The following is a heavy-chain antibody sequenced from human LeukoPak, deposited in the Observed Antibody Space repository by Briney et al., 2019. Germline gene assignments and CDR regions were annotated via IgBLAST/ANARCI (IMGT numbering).Heavy chain of an antibody. CDR3: AKGGATVIDY. V-gene: IGHV3-30*02. CDR1: GFTFSSYG. D-gene: IGHD1-26*01. Sequence: GGSLRLSCAASGFTFSSYGMHWVRHAPGKGLEWVTFIRYDGSNKYYADSVKGRFTISRDNSKNTVYLQMNSLRAEDTAVYYCAKGGATVIDYWGQGTLVTVSS. CDR2: IRYDGSNK. J-gene: IGHJ4*02.